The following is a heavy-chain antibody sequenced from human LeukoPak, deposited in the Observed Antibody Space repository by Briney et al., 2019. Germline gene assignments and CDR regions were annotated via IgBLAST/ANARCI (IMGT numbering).Heavy chain of an antibody. CDR1: GDSVFNNNAA. CDR3: TRDLAGLGV. Sequence: SQTLSLTCAFAGDSVFNNNAAWNWIRQSPSRGLXWLGRTYYXSXXXTXYAXXVKXXITXNPDTSKNQFSMQLNSVTPEDTALYYCTRDLAGLGVWGQGTTVTVSS. CDR2: TYYXSXXXT. J-gene: IGHJ6*02. V-gene: IGHV6-1*01.